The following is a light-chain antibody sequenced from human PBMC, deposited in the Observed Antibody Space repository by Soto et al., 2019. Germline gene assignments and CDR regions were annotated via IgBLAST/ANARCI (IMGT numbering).Light chain of an antibody. CDR3: SSYTSSSTRV. J-gene: IGLJ2*01. Sequence: QSALTQPASVSGSPGQSITISCTGTSSDVGGYNYVSWYQQHPGKAPILMIYDVSNRPSGVSNRLSGSKSGNTASLTISGLEAEDEAVYYCSSYTSSSTRVLGGGTKLTVL. CDR1: SSDVGGYNY. V-gene: IGLV2-14*01. CDR2: DVS.